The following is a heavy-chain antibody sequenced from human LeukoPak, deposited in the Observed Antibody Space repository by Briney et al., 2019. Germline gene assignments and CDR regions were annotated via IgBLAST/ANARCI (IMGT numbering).Heavy chain of an antibody. D-gene: IGHD2-2*01. CDR3: ARDRGSTSWPNYWYFDL. Sequence: PSETLSLTCTVSGGSISSYYWSWIRQPPGKGLEWIGYIYYSGSTNYNPSLKSRVTISVGTSKNQFSLKLSSVTAADTAVYYCARDRGSTSWPNYWYFDLWGRGTLVTVSS. CDR2: IYYSGST. V-gene: IGHV4-59*01. CDR1: GGSISSYY. J-gene: IGHJ2*01.